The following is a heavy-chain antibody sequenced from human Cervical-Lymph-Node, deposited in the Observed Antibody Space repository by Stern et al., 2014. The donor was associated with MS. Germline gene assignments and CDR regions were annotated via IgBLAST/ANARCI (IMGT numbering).Heavy chain of an antibody. Sequence: VQLVESGGGLVQPGKSLRLSCAASGFTFNTYSMHWVRQAPGKEPEWVAIIWYDGRNQNYEAAVEGRFTISRDNNKNMLYLEMNSLRAEDTAMYYCARDVDTWSGSRYVFDNWGLGTLVTVSS. CDR3: ARDVDTWSGSRYVFDN. CDR1: GFTFNTYS. V-gene: IGHV3-33*01. CDR2: IWYDGRNQ. D-gene: IGHD3-3*01. J-gene: IGHJ4*02.